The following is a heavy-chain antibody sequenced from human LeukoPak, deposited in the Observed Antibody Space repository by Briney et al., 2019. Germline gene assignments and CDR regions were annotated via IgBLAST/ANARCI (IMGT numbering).Heavy chain of an antibody. Sequence: PGRSLRLSCAASGFTFSSYGMHWVRQAPGKGLEWVAVIWYDGSNKYYADSVKGRFTISRDNSKNTLYLQMNSLRAEDTAVYYCAKVPARLVGAASYFDYWGQGTLVTVSS. J-gene: IGHJ4*02. CDR3: AKVPARLVGAASYFDY. CDR2: IWYDGSNK. D-gene: IGHD1-26*01. V-gene: IGHV3-33*06. CDR1: GFTFSSYG.